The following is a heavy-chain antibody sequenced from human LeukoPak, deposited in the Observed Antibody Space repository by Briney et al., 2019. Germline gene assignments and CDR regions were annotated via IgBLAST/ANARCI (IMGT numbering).Heavy chain of an antibody. CDR1: GFTFSTYW. Sequence: GGSLRLSCAASGFTFSTYWMHWVRQAPGKGLVWVSRIKSDGSNILYGDSVKGRFTISRDNAKNTLYLQMNSLRAEDTAVYYCVRDNPRCCGVVPANIDDYWGQGTLVTVSS. J-gene: IGHJ4*02. V-gene: IGHV3-74*01. CDR2: IKSDGSNI. CDR3: VRDNPRCCGVVPANIDDY. D-gene: IGHD2-15*01.